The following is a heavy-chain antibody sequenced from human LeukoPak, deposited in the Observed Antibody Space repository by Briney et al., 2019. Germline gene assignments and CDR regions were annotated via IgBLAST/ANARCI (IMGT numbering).Heavy chain of an antibody. V-gene: IGHV3-7*01. Sequence: GGSLRLSCAASGFTFTNNFMSWVRQVPGKGLEWVANIKEDGREKKYVDSLKDRFTISRDNTKNSVYLQMSGLRVDDTAIYYCARDKEGGSNDHWGQGTLVTVSS. CDR2: IKEDGREK. CDR3: ARDKEGGSNDH. J-gene: IGHJ4*02. D-gene: IGHD2-15*01. CDR1: GFTFTNNF.